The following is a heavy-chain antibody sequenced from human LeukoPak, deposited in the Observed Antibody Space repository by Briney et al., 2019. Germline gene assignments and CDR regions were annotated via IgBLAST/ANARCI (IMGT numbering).Heavy chain of an antibody. J-gene: IGHJ4*02. Sequence: KASETLSLTCTVSGGSISSSSYYWGWIRQPPGKGLEWIGSIYYSGSTYYNPSLKSRVTISVDTSKNQFSLKLSSVTAADTAVYYCARGLGPDCSSTSCYTPFDYWGQGTLVTVSS. V-gene: IGHV4-39*01. D-gene: IGHD2-2*02. CDR1: GGSISSSSYY. CDR2: IYYSGST. CDR3: ARGLGPDCSSTSCYTPFDY.